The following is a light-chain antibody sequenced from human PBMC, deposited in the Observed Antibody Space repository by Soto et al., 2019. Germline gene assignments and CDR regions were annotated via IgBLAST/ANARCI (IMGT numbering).Light chain of an antibody. Sequence: QSALTQPPSAAGSPGQSVTISCTGTSTDVGGYNYVSWYQQYPGKAPKLMIYEVSKRPSGVPDRFSGSKAGNTASLTVSGLEDEDEADYYCCSNGSRYNYVFGAGTKVTV. CDR3: CSNGSRYNYV. J-gene: IGLJ1*01. CDR1: STDVGGYNY. V-gene: IGLV2-8*01. CDR2: EVS.